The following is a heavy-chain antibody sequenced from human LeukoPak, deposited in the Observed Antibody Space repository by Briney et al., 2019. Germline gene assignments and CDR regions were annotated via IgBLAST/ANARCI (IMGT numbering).Heavy chain of an antibody. V-gene: IGHV4-59*01. CDR3: ARWSSSWYSFDY. D-gene: IGHD6-13*01. CDR2: TSYSGST. J-gene: IGHJ4*02. CDR1: GGSITSYY. Sequence: SETLSLTCTVSGGSITSYYWNWIRQPPGKGLEWIGYTSYSGSTNYNPSLKSRANLSVDTSKNQLSLRLSSLTAADTAVYYCARWSSSWYSFDYWGQGALVTVSS.